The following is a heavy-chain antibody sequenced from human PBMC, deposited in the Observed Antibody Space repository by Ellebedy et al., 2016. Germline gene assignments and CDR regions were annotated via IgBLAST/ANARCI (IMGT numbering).Heavy chain of an antibody. V-gene: IGHV3-23*01. CDR1: GFTFSSYA. Sequence: GGSLRLXXAASGFTFSSYAMSWVRQAPGKGLEWVSAISGSGGSTYYADSVKGRFTISRDNSKNTLYLQMNSLRAEDTAVYYCAKGSITIFGVVIDYYYYYMDVWGKGTTVTVSS. D-gene: IGHD3-3*01. CDR2: ISGSGGST. CDR3: AKGSITIFGVVIDYYYYYMDV. J-gene: IGHJ6*03.